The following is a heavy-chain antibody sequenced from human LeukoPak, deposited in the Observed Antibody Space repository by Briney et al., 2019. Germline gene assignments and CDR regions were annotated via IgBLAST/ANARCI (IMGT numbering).Heavy chain of an antibody. CDR2: ISHSGGNL. D-gene: IGHD3-22*01. V-gene: IGHV3-11*01. CDR1: GFTFSDSF. Sequence: KPVGSLRLSCAASGFTFSDSFMNWVRQAPGKGLERVSYISHSGGNLDYAESVRGRFTISRDNANHSLYLQINSLRAEDTAVYYCARSDSSGLPDYWGQRTLVTVSS. CDR3: ARSDSSGLPDY. J-gene: IGHJ4*02.